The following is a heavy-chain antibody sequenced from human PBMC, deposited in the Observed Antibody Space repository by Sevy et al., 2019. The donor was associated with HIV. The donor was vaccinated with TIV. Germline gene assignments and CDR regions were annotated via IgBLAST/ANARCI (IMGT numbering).Heavy chain of an antibody. CDR3: ARDGNRAMFYFDQ. D-gene: IGHD5-18*01. CDR2: ISYSGST. J-gene: IGHJ4*02. Sequence: SETLSLTCTISGGSVSSGTYHWSWIRQPPGKGLEWIGYISYSGSTKYNPSLIGRVTISGDTSSNQFFLKLGSVTAADTAVYDCARDGNRAMFYFDQWGQGTLVTVSS. CDR1: GGSVSSGTYH. V-gene: IGHV4-61*01.